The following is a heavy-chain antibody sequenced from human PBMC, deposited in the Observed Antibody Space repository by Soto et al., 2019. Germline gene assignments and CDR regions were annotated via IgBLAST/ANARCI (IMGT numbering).Heavy chain of an antibody. CDR2: IYSGGTT. CDR3: ARDSHLIGYSSSSAGYYYYGMDV. V-gene: IGHV3-53*01. D-gene: IGHD6-6*01. CDR1: GFVVTSNY. J-gene: IGHJ6*02. Sequence: PGGSLRLSCEVSGFVVTSNYMSWIRQTPGKGLEWVSVIYSGGTTYYADSVKGRFTISRDNAKNSLYLQMNSLRAEDTAVYYCARDSHLIGYSSSSAGYYYYGMDVWGQGTTVTVSS.